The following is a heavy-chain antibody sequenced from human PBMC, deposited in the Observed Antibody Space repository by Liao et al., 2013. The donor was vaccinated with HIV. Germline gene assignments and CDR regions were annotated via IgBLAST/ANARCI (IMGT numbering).Heavy chain of an antibody. J-gene: IGHJ4*02. Sequence: QVQLQESGPGLVKPSQTLSLTCTVSGGSISSDNNYWSWIRQPAGKGLEWIGRTYTSGSTNYNPSLKSRVTISIETSKNQFSLRLSSVTAADTAVYYCATAGDTSGYYWAALDSWGQGTLVTVSS. D-gene: IGHD3-22*01. V-gene: IGHV4-61*02. CDR3: ATAGDTSGYYWAALDS. CDR1: GGSISSDNNY. CDR2: TYTSGST.